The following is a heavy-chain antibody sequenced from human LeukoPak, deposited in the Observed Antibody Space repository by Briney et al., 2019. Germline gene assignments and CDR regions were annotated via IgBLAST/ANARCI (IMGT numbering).Heavy chain of an antibody. CDR2: ISGSGGNT. J-gene: IGHJ4*02. CDR3: AKVTVPNSSSWYPGRFYFDY. CDR1: GFTFSSYA. Sequence: AGGSLRLSCAASGFTFSSYAMNWVRQAPGKGLEWASGISGSGGNTYYADSVKGRFTISRDNSKNTLYLQMNSLRAEDTAEYYCAKVTVPNSSSWYPGRFYFDYWGQGTLVTVSS. V-gene: IGHV3-23*01. D-gene: IGHD6-13*01.